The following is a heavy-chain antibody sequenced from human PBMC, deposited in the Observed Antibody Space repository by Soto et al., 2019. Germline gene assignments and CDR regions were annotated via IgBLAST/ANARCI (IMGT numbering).Heavy chain of an antibody. CDR3: ASGPYEYFLY. Sequence: QLQLQESGAGPVKPSQTLSLTCAVSGASISRDTYSWNWIRQPPGKGLEWIGYIHRSGSTYYNQSLKSRVTISVDKSKNQFSLRLGPVTAADTAVYYCASGPYEYFLYWGLGTLVTVSS. J-gene: IGHJ1*01. D-gene: IGHD5-12*01. CDR2: IHRSGST. CDR1: GASISRDTYS. V-gene: IGHV4-30-2*01.